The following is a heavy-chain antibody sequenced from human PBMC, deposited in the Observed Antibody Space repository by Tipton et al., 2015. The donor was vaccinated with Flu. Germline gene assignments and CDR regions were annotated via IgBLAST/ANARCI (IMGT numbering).Heavy chain of an antibody. CDR1: SGSIRCTNYF. Sequence: TLSLTCTVSSGSIRCTNYFCAWIRQPPGKRLELIGSIFPSGATYYNPSLKSRVAMSVDTSKNQFSLKLRSVTAADTAVYYCASTSNYGRRIEPNFDYWGQGILVTVSS. J-gene: IGHJ4*02. D-gene: IGHD4-17*01. CDR2: IFPSGAT. V-gene: IGHV4-39*07. CDR3: ASTSNYGRRIEPNFDY.